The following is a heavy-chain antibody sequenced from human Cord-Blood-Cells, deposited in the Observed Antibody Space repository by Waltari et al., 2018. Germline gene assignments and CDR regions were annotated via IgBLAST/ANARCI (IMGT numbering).Heavy chain of an antibody. CDR3: ARYGSGSSYYYYYGMDV. CDR2: IYYSGST. Sequence: QLQLQESGPGLVKPSETLSLPCPVSGGPISTSSYYWGWIRQTPGKGLEWIGSIYYSGSTYYNPSLKSRVTISVDTSKNQFSLKLSSVTAADTAVYYCARYGSGSSYYYYYGMDVWGQGTTVTVSS. D-gene: IGHD3-10*01. CDR1: GGPISTSSYY. V-gene: IGHV4-39*01. J-gene: IGHJ6*02.